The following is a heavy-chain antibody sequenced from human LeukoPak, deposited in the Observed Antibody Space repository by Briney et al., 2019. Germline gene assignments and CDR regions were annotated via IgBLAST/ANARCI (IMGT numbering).Heavy chain of an antibody. J-gene: IGHJ3*02. V-gene: IGHV4-31*03. D-gene: IGHD2-2*01. CDR2: KYYSWSA. CDR3: ATPYCSSISCLDVFSM. Sequence: SQTLSLTCNVSGVSVSDGRYYWTWIRQHPGKGLEWIVYKYYSWSAKYNPSLKSRLTISVDTSKNQSSLQLTSVTAADTATYYCATPYCSSISCLDVFSMWGQGTRVTVSS. CDR1: GVSVSDGRYY.